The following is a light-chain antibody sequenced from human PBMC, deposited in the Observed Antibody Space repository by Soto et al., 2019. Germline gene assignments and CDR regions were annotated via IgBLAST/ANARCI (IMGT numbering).Light chain of an antibody. CDR1: QSVGSY. V-gene: IGKV3-11*01. Sequence: IVLLQSPTTLSLSPGERATLSCRASQSVGSYLAWYQHKPGQAPRLLISDASNRATGIPARFSGSGSETDFTLTISSLEPEDSAVYYCQQRSNWPSLTFGGGTKVDIK. CDR3: QQRSNWPSLT. CDR2: DAS. J-gene: IGKJ4*01.